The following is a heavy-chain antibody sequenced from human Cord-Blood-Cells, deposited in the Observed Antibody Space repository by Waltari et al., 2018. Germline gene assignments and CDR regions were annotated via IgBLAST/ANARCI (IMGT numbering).Heavy chain of an antibody. CDR3: ASGIAAAGTEYFQH. CDR1: GGSIRSGSYY. D-gene: IGHD6-13*01. Sequence: QLQLQESGPGLVKPSETLSLTCTDSGGSIRSGSYYWGWIRQPPGKGLEWIGSIYYSGSTYYNPSLKSRVTISVDTSKNQFSLKLSSVTAADTAVYYCASGIAAAGTEYFQHWGQGTLVTVSS. CDR2: IYYSGST. V-gene: IGHV4-39*01. J-gene: IGHJ1*01.